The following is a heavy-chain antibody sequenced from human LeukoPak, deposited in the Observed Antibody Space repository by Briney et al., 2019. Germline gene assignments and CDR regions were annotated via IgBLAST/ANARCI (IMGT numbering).Heavy chain of an antibody. V-gene: IGHV3-66*01. CDR3: ARGAAGGATPFDY. Sequence: GGSLRLSCAASRFTVSGNYMNWVRQAPGKGLEWVSIIYSGGSTYYADSVKGRFTTSRDNSKNTLYLQMNSLRAEDTAVYYCARGAAGGATPFDYWGQGTLVTLSS. D-gene: IGHD1-26*01. CDR1: RFTVSGNY. J-gene: IGHJ4*02. CDR2: IYSGGST.